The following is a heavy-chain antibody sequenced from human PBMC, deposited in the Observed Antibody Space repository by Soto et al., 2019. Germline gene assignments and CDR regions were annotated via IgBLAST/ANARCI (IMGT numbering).Heavy chain of an antibody. CDR1: GYPVTAYY. Sequence: QLHLVQSGAVVKKPGASVTVSCSASGYPVTAYYMHWVRQAPGRGLEWMGGINPATGAAKYTQTFQGRVTMTRATSTSNVFMELSGLTSEDTAVFSCARGGGVGVAGSAAFDMWGQGTLVTVSS. CDR3: ARGGGVGVAGSAAFDM. V-gene: IGHV1-2*02. D-gene: IGHD3-3*01. J-gene: IGHJ3*02. CDR2: INPATGAA.